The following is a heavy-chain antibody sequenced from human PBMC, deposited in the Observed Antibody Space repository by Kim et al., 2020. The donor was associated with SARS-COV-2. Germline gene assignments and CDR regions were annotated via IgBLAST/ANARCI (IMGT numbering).Heavy chain of an antibody. Sequence: GGSLRLSCAASGFTFSSYGMHWVRQAPGKGLEWVAVISYDGSNKYYADSVKGRFTISRDNSKNTLYLQMNSLRAEDTAVYYCAKVGSDFDWLLTDYWGQGTLVTVSS. CDR3: AKVGSDFDWLLTDY. D-gene: IGHD3-9*01. J-gene: IGHJ4*02. CDR1: GFTFSSYG. CDR2: ISYDGSNK. V-gene: IGHV3-30*18.